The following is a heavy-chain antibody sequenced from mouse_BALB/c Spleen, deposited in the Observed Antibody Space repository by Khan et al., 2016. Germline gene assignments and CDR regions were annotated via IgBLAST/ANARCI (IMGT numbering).Heavy chain of an antibody. CDR1: GFNIKDTY. Sequence: VQLKESGAELVKPGASVKLSCTASGFNIKDTYMHWVKQRPEQGLEWIGRIDPANGNTKYDPKFPGKATITADTSSNTAYLQLSSLTSEDTAVYYCARGATVDFDYWGQGTTLTVSS. CDR2: IDPANGNT. D-gene: IGHD1-1*01. V-gene: IGHV14-3*02. J-gene: IGHJ2*01. CDR3: ARGATVDFDY.